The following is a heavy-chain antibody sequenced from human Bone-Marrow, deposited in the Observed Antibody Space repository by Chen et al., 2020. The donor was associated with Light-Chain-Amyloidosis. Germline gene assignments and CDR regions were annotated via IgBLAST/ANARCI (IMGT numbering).Heavy chain of an antibody. CDR3: ARDRSIGYSSGWFDY. CDR2: IYSGGST. V-gene: IGHV3-53*02. D-gene: IGHD6-19*01. CDR1: GFTVRSNH. Sequence: EVQLVETGGGLIQPGGSLRLSCAASGFTVRSNHMSWVRQAPGKGLEWVSVIYSGGSTYYADSVKGRFTISRDNSKNTLYLQMNSLRAEDTAVYYCARDRSIGYSSGWFDYWGQGTLVTVSS. J-gene: IGHJ4*02.